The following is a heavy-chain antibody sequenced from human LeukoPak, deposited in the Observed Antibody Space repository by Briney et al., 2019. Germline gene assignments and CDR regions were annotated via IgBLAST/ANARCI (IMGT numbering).Heavy chain of an antibody. CDR3: ARIFDRDI. J-gene: IGHJ3*02. CDR2: IHGTLGST. D-gene: IGHD3-3*01. CDR1: GGPIRNSY. V-gene: IGHV4-4*07. Sequence: SETLSLTCTVSGGPIRNSYWSWVRHSAGTGMQWIGRIHGTLGSTNHNPSLKSRVVMSLDTSSNQFSLRLSAMSAADTATYYYARIFDRDIWGQGTLVTVSP.